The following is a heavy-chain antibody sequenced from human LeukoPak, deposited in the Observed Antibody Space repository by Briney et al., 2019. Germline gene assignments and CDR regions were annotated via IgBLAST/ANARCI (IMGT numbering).Heavy chain of an antibody. CDR2: ISSSSSYI. CDR1: GFTFSSYN. Sequence: GGSLRLSCAASGFTFSSYNMNWVRQAPGKGLEWVSPISSSSSYIYYADSVKGRFTISRDNAKNSLYLQMNSLRAEDTAVYYCARDKIAAAGTDYYYGMDVWGQGTTVTVSS. CDR3: ARDKIAAAGTDYYYGMDV. V-gene: IGHV3-21*01. D-gene: IGHD6-13*01. J-gene: IGHJ6*02.